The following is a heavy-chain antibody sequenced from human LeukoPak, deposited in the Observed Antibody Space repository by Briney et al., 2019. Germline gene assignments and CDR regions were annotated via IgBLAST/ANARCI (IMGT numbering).Heavy chain of an antibody. V-gene: IGHV3-30*03. CDR2: ISSDGSHK. D-gene: IGHD3-22*01. CDR1: GFTFXSFG. Sequence: GRSLRLSCAASGFTFXSFGMHWVRQAPGXXLEWVAVISSDGSHKYYADSVKGRFTISRDNSKNTLYLQMNSLRAEDTAVYYCAHLNYYDSSGYPYWGQGTLVTVSS. CDR3: AHLNYYDSSGYPY. J-gene: IGHJ4*02.